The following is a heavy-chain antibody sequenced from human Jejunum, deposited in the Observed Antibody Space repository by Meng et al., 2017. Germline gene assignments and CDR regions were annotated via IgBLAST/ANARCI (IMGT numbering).Heavy chain of an antibody. D-gene: IGHD2-8*01. CDR1: GDSISSGSW. Sequence: QVRVEGLGPGLGKPWVTLSLAGAVSGDSISSGSWWSWVRQSPGKGLEWIGEINHSGTTNYNPSLKSRVTLSVDKSKNQFSLNLSSVTAADTAVYFCARDFEALNGVWGQGTLVTVSS. V-gene: IGHV4-4*02. CDR2: INHSGTT. CDR3: ARDFEALNGV. J-gene: IGHJ1*01.